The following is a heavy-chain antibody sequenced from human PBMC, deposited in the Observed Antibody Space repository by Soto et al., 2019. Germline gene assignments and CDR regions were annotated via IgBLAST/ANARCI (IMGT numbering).Heavy chain of an antibody. CDR1: GYTFTSYD. D-gene: IGHD2-15*01. J-gene: IGHJ4*02. CDR2: MNPNSGNT. V-gene: IGHV1-8*01. CDR3: AREGVVVAATPVGDY. Sequence: ASVKVSCTASGYTFTSYDINWVRQATGQGLEWMGWMNPNSGNTGYAQKFQGRVTMTRNTSISTAYMELSSLRSEDTAVYYCAREGVVVAATPVGDYWGQGTLVTVSS.